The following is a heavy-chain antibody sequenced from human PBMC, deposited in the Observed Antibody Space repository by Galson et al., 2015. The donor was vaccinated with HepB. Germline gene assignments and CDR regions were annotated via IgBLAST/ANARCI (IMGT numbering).Heavy chain of an antibody. Sequence: SLRLSCAASGFTFSSYAMSWVRQAPGKGLEWVSAISGSGGCTYYADSVKGRFTISRDNSKNTLYLQMNSLRAEDTAVYYCAKDSPVNREPSGMDVWGQGTTVTVSS. V-gene: IGHV3-23*01. CDR3: AKDSPVNREPSGMDV. CDR1: GFTFSSYA. J-gene: IGHJ6*02. D-gene: IGHD1-26*01. CDR2: ISGSGGCT.